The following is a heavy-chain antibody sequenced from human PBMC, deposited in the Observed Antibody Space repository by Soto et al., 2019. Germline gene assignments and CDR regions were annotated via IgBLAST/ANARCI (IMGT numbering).Heavy chain of an antibody. CDR3: ARESAAATATLDYYYFYMDV. J-gene: IGHJ6*03. Sequence: QVQLVQSGAEVKKPGASVTVSCKASGYRFSDYYLHWVRQAPGQGPEWMGWMNPNSGDTKYAQKFKGRVTMTRDTSVRTAFMELNWLKSDDTAVYYCARESAAATATLDYYYFYMDVWGIGTTVTVSS. CDR2: MNPNSGDT. CDR1: GYRFSDYY. D-gene: IGHD6-25*01. V-gene: IGHV1-2*02.